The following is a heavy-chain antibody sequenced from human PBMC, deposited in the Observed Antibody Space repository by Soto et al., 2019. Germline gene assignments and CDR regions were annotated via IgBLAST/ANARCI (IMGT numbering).Heavy chain of an antibody. CDR2: IYYSGST. V-gene: IGHV4-59*01. D-gene: IGHD1-7*01. J-gene: IGHJ6*02. CDR1: GGSISSYY. CDR3: ATASITGTTWPYYYGMDV. Sequence: SETLSLTCTVSGGSISSYYWSWIRQPPGKGLEWIGYIYYSGSTNYNPSLKSRVTISVDTSKNQFSLKLSSVTAADTAVYYCATASITGTTWPYYYGMDVWGQGTTVTVSS.